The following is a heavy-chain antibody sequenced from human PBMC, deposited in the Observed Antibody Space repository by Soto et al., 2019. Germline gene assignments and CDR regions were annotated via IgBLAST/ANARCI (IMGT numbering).Heavy chain of an antibody. CDR2: ISSSSSYI. CDR3: AREIRVSSWPFDY. D-gene: IGHD6-13*01. V-gene: IGHV3-21*01. Sequence: EVQLVESGGGLVKPGGSLRLSCAASGFTFSSYSMNWVRQAPGKGLEWVSSISSSSSYIYYADSVKGRFTISRDNAKNSLYLQMNSLRAEDTAVYYCAREIRVSSWPFDYWGQGTLGTVSS. J-gene: IGHJ4*02. CDR1: GFTFSSYS.